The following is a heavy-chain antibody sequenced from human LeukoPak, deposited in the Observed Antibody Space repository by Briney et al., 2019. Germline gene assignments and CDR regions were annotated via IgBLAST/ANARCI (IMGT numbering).Heavy chain of an antibody. J-gene: IGHJ5*02. V-gene: IGHV4-31*03. Sequence: SETLSLTCSVSGDSISSGSRFWRWIRQHPGRGLEWIGYVYHTGTTSYDPSLKSRVTISVDTSQNRFSLTMRSVTAADTAVYYCARDWWGFDTWGPGILVTVSS. CDR2: VYHTGTT. CDR1: GDSISSGSRF. D-gene: IGHD2-15*01. CDR3: ARDWWGFDT.